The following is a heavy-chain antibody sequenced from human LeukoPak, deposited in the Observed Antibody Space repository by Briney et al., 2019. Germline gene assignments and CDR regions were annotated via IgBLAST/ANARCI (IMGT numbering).Heavy chain of an antibody. Sequence: GGSLRLSCAASGFSFSTFGMNWVRQAPGKGLEWVAFIRYDGGNKYYADSVKGRFTISRDNSKNTLYLQMNSLRAEDTAVYYCAKGTSDYGDQNDYWGQGTLVTVSS. CDR2: IRYDGGNK. CDR3: AKGTSDYGDQNDY. CDR1: GFSFSTFG. V-gene: IGHV3-30*02. J-gene: IGHJ4*02. D-gene: IGHD4-17*01.